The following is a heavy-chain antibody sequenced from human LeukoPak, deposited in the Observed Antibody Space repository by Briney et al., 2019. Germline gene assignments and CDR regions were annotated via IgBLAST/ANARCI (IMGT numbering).Heavy chain of an antibody. CDR1: GYTFTGYY. V-gene: IGHV1-2*02. D-gene: IGHD4-11*01. CDR2: INPNSGGT. J-gene: IGHJ4*02. CDR3: ARVKVYSNFIDY. Sequence: ASVKVSCTASGYTFTGYYMHWVRQAPGQGLEWMGWINPNSGGTNYAQKFQGRVTMTRDTSISTAYMELSRLRSDDTAVYYCARVKVYSNFIDYWGQGTLVTVSS.